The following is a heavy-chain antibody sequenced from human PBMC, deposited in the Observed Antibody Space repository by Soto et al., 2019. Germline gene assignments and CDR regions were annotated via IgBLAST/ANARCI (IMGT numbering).Heavy chain of an antibody. CDR1: GGSISSGGYY. D-gene: IGHD5-12*01. Sequence: SETLSLTCTVSGGSISSGGYYWSWIRQHPGKGLEWIGYIYYSGSTYYNPSLKSRVTISVDTSKNQFSLKLSSVTAADTAVYYCARALRGVATIRDAFDIWGQGTMVTVSS. CDR3: ARALRGVATIRDAFDI. J-gene: IGHJ3*02. V-gene: IGHV4-31*03. CDR2: IYYSGST.